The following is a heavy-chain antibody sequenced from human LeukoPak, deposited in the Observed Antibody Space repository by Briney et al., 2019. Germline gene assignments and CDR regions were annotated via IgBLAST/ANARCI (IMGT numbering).Heavy chain of an antibody. CDR1: GFTFSSYW. J-gene: IGHJ4*02. CDR2: IKQDGSKK. CDR3: VKGASIVVVPAAFDY. Sequence: GGSLRLSCAASGFTFSSYWMTWVRQAPGKGLEWVANIKQDGSKKNYVDSVKGRFTISRDNAKNSLYLQMNSLRADDTAVYFCVKGASIVVVPAAFDYWGQGTLVTVSS. D-gene: IGHD2-2*01. V-gene: IGHV3-7*03.